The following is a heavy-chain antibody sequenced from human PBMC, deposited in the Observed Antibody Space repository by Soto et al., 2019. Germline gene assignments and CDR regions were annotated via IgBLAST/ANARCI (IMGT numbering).Heavy chain of an antibody. Sequence: QVQLVQSGPEVKKPGSSVKVSCKASGGTFTSYAISWVRQAPGQGLEWMGGIIPILGTANYAQKFQGRVTIAADESTSTAYVELSSLRSEDRAVYYCAGDSGDGFDYWGQGTLVTVSS. D-gene: IGHD7-27*01. CDR1: GGTFTSYA. J-gene: IGHJ4*02. CDR2: IIPILGTA. V-gene: IGHV1-69*01. CDR3: AGDSGDGFDY.